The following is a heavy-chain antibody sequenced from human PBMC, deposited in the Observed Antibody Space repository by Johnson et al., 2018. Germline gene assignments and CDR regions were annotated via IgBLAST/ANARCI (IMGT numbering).Heavy chain of an antibody. V-gene: IGHV3-48*02. CDR2: IRSNSDII. CDR1: GFTFSTYS. Sequence: LVESGGGLVQPGGSLRLSCAASGFTFSTYSMGWVRQTSGKGLEWISYIRSNSDIIYYADSVKGRFTISRDNAKNSLYLQMNSLRDEDTAVYYCARFPPRDKNSYYGMDVWGQGTTVTVCS. CDR3: ARFPPRDKNSYYGMDV. J-gene: IGHJ6*02.